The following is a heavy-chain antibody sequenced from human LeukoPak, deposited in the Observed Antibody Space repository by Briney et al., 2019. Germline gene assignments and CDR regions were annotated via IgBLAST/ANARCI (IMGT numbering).Heavy chain of an antibody. Sequence: ASVKVSCKASGYTFTGYYMHWVRQVPGQGLEWMGWINPNSGGTNYAQKFQGRVTMTRDTSISTAYMELSRLRSDDTAVYYCARGDVEMATISAFDIWGQGTMVTVSS. D-gene: IGHD5-24*01. CDR1: GYTFTGYY. CDR2: INPNSGGT. V-gene: IGHV1-2*02. CDR3: ARGDVEMATISAFDI. J-gene: IGHJ3*02.